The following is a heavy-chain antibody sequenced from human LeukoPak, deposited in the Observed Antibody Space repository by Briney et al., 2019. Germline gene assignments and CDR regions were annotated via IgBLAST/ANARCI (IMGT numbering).Heavy chain of an antibody. D-gene: IGHD6-19*01. Sequence: ASVKVSCKASGYTFTGYYMHWVRQAPGQGLEWMGWINPNSGGTNYAQKFQGRVTMTRDTSISTAYMELSRLRSDDTAVYYCASGVAVAGTGSWFDPWGQGTLVTVSS. CDR2: INPNSGGT. V-gene: IGHV1-2*02. CDR3: ASGVAVAGTGSWFDP. CDR1: GYTFTGYY. J-gene: IGHJ5*02.